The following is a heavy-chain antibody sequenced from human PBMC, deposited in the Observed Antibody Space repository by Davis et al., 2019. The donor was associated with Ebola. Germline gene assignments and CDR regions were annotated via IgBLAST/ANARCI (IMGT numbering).Heavy chain of an antibody. CDR3: ARDRASYYGSGLGWYFDL. D-gene: IGHD3-10*01. CDR2: ISVYNGNT. CDR1: GYSFTNYG. V-gene: IGHV1-18*01. Sequence: ASVKVSCKASGYSFTNYGISWVRQAPGQGLEWMGWISVYNGNTKYAQKLQGRVTMTTDTSTSTAYMDLRSLRSDDTAVYYCARDRASYYGSGLGWYFDLWGRGTLVTVSS. J-gene: IGHJ2*01.